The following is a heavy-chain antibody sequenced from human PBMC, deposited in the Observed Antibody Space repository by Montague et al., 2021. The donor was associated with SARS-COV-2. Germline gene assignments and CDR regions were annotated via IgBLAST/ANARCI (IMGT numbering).Heavy chain of an antibody. CDR3: ARLSADIGGYFWFDP. Sequence: SETLSLTCAVSGGSISSGTWWTWIRQPPGKGLEWIGEISHSGGTNYTPSLKRRVTISVDKSNNQFALNLNSVTAADTAVYYCARLSADIGGYFWFDPWGQGTLVSVSS. CDR2: ISHSGGT. D-gene: IGHD1-26*01. V-gene: IGHV4-4*02. CDR1: GGSISSGTW. J-gene: IGHJ5*02.